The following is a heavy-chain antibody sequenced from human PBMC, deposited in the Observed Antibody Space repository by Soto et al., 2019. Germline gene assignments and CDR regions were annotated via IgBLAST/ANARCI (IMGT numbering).Heavy chain of an antibody. J-gene: IGHJ3*02. CDR3: ARGMDYGRAFDI. CDR2: IGTAGDT. CDR1: GFTLSNYA. D-gene: IGHD4-17*01. V-gene: IGHV3-13*01. Sequence: QAGGSLRLSCAASGFTLSNYAIHWVRQRTGEGLEWVSAIGTAGDTYYPDSVKGRFTVSRDNAKNSLYLLMNSLTAGDTAVYYCARGMDYGRAFDIWGQGTMVTVSS.